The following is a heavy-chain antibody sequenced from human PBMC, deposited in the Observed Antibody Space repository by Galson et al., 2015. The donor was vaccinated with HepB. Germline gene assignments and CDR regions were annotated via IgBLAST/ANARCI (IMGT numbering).Heavy chain of an antibody. Sequence: SLRLSCAASGFIFSNYAMHWVRQAPGKGLEWVALISYDGHNKYYSDSVKGRFTVSRDNSQNTLYLQVSSLRADDTAVYYCARDLNLSDPGSYYCVDVWGQGTTVTVSS. CDR1: GFIFSNYA. D-gene: IGHD3-16*02. CDR3: ARDLNLSDPGSYYCVDV. V-gene: IGHV3-30-3*01. J-gene: IGHJ6*02. CDR2: ISYDGHNK.